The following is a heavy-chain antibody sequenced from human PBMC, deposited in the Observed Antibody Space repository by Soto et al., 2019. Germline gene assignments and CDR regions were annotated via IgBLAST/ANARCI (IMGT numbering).Heavy chain of an antibody. CDR3: AAKIIQGNGDY. D-gene: IGHD5-18*01. Sequence: ASVKVSCKASGFTFTSSAMRWVRQARGQRLEWIGWIVVGSGNTNYAQKFQERVTITRDMSTSTAYMELSSLRSEDTAVYYCAAKIIQGNGDYWGQGTLVTVSS. V-gene: IGHV1-58*02. J-gene: IGHJ4*02. CDR1: GFTFTSSA. CDR2: IVVGSGNT.